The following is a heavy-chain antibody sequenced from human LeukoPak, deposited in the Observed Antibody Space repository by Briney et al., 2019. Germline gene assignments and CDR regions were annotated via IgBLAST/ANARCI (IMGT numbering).Heavy chain of an antibody. CDR3: ARVPTSVLWFGARGPHYYYYMDV. V-gene: IGHV1-2*06. CDR2: INPNSGGT. CDR1: GHTFTGYY. J-gene: IGHJ6*03. Sequence: ASVKVSCKASGHTFTGYYMHWVRQAPGQGLEWMGRINPNSGGTNYAQKFQGRVTMTRDTSISTAYMELSRLRSDDTAVYYCARVPTSVLWFGARGPHYYYYMDVWGKGTTVTVS. D-gene: IGHD3-10*01.